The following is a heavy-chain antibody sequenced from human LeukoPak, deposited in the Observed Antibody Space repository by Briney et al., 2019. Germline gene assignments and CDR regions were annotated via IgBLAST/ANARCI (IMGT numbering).Heavy chain of an antibody. D-gene: IGHD6-13*01. CDR3: ARGGSSRHALDI. V-gene: IGHV3-23*01. J-gene: IGHJ3*02. CDR1: GFTFSSYA. Sequence: GGSLRLSCAASGFTFSSYAITWVRQAPGKGLEWVSTVIDNGGFTYYADSVKGRFTISRDNSKGALYLQMNSLRVEDTAVYYCARGGSSRHALDIWGQGTMVTVSS. CDR2: VIDNGGFT.